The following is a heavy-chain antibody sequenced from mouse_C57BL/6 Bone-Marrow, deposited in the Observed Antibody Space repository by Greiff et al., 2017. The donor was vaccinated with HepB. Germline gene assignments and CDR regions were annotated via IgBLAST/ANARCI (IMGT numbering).Heavy chain of an antibody. D-gene: IGHD1-1*01. Sequence: EVKVVESGGGLVQPGGSLKLSCAASGFTFSDYYMYWVRQTPEKRLEWVAYISNGGGSTYYPDTVKGRFTISRDNAKNTLYLQMSRLKSEDTAMYYCATTVVATNWYFDVWGTGTTVTVSS. J-gene: IGHJ1*03. V-gene: IGHV5-12*01. CDR3: ATTVVATNWYFDV. CDR2: ISNGGGST. CDR1: GFTFSDYY.